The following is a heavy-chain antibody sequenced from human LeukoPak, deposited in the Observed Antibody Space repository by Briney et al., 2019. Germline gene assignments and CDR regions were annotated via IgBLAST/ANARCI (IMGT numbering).Heavy chain of an antibody. Sequence: ASVKVSCKASGYTFTSYGISWVRQAPGQGLEWMGWISAYNGNTNYAQKLQGRVTMTTDTSTSTAYMELRSLRSDDTAVYYCARAIPGELLYYFDYWGQGTLVTVSS. J-gene: IGHJ4*02. D-gene: IGHD1-26*01. CDR2: ISAYNGNT. CDR1: GYTFTSYG. CDR3: ARAIPGELLYYFDY. V-gene: IGHV1-18*01.